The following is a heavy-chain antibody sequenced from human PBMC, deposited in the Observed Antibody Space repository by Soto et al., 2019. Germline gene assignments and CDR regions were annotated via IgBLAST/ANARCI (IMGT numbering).Heavy chain of an antibody. CDR3: ARDERAYSGSCYL. J-gene: IGHJ5*02. V-gene: IGHV3-33*01. CDR1: GFIFSSYG. D-gene: IGHD1-26*01. Sequence: QVQLVQSGGGVVPPGKSLRLSCKASGFIFSSYGMHWVRQAPGKGLEWVALIWYDGSNTFYVDSVKGRFTISRDMPKSTVYLQMNNLRDDDTAVYYCARDERAYSGSCYLWGQGTLVTVSS. CDR2: IWYDGSNT.